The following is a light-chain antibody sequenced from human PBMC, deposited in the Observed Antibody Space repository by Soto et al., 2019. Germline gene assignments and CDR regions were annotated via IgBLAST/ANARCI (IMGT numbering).Light chain of an antibody. CDR3: CSYAGSNTFD. Sequence: QSVLTQPPSASGSPGQSVTIACTGTSSDVGGYNYVPWYQEHPGKAPKVIIYEVSKRPSGVPDRFSGYKSGNTASLTVSGLQAEDEADYYCCSYAGSNTFDFGTGTKVTVL. CDR1: SSDVGGYNY. J-gene: IGLJ1*01. V-gene: IGLV2-8*01. CDR2: EVS.